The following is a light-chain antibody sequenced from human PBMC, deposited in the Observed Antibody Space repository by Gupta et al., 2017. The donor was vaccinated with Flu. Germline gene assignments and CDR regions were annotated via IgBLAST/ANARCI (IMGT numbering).Light chain of an antibody. J-gene: IGKJ4*01. Sequence: EVVLTQSPATLSLSPGERATLSCRARQSVEVYVDWYKQKPGQAPRLLISDTCNRDARITARFGGSGFGKNLALTISRREQEDFAVYNPQQRKNWPPITYGGGTKVDIK. CDR2: DTC. CDR1: QSVEVY. CDR3: QQRKNWPPIT. V-gene: IGKV3-11*01.